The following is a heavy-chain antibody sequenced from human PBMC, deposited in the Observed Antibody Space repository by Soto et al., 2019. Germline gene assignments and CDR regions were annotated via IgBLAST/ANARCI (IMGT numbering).Heavy chain of an antibody. CDR3: AKGVVITYYYYYGMDV. J-gene: IGHJ6*02. V-gene: IGHV3-23*01. Sequence: PGGSLRLSCAASGFTFSSYAMSWVRQAPGKGLEWVSAISGSGGSTYYADSVKGRFTISRDDSKNTLYPQMNSLRAEDTAVYYCAKGVVITYYYYYGMDVWGQGTTVTVSS. CDR2: ISGSGGST. D-gene: IGHD3-3*01. CDR1: GFTFSSYA.